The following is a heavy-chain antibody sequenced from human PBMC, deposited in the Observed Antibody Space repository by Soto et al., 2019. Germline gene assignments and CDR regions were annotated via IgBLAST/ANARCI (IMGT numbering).Heavy chain of an antibody. J-gene: IGHJ6*02. CDR3: AKDAAAAGTPLYYYYGMDV. D-gene: IGHD6-13*01. V-gene: IGHV3-23*01. Sequence: HPRGSLRLSCAASVFTFSSSAMTWFCQAPGKGLEWVSAISGSGGSTYYADSVKGRFTISRDNSKNTLYLQMNSLRAEDTAVYYCAKDAAAAGTPLYYYYGMDVRGQGTTVTVYS. CDR2: ISGSGGST. CDR1: VFTFSSSA.